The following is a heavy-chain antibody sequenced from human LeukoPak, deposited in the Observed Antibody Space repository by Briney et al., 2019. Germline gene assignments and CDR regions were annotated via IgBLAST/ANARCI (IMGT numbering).Heavy chain of an antibody. Sequence: ASVKVSCKASGYTFTSHGISWVRQAPGQGLEWMGWISAYNGDTKFAQKFQGRVTMTTDTSTSTAYLELRSLRSDDTAVYYCARDPSNTSGWKTWFDPWGQGTLVTVSS. J-gene: IGHJ5*02. V-gene: IGHV1-18*01. CDR3: ARDPSNTSGWKTWFDP. CDR2: ISAYNGDT. CDR1: GYTFTSHG. D-gene: IGHD6-19*01.